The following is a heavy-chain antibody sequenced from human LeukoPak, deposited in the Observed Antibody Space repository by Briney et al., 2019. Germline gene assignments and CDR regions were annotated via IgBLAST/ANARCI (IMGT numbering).Heavy chain of an antibody. V-gene: IGHV1-2*06. CDR3: ARGFGSNPPQGPFFDY. CDR1: GYTFTGYY. J-gene: IGHJ4*02. CDR2: INPNSGGT. Sequence: GASVKVSCKASGYTFTGYYMHWVRQAPGQGREWRGRINPNSGGTNYAQKFQGRVTMTRDTSISTAYMEMSRLRSDDTAVYYCARGFGSNPPQGPFFDYWGQGTLVTVSS. D-gene: IGHD4-11*01.